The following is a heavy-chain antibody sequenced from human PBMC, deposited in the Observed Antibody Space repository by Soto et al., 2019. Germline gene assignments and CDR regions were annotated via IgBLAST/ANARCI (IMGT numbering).Heavy chain of an antibody. CDR1: GDTFTSYG. J-gene: IGHJ6*02. D-gene: IGHD2-15*01. V-gene: IGHV1-18*01. CDR2: ISAYNGNT. Sequence: ASVKVSCKASGDTFTSYGISWVRQAPGQGLEWMGWISAYNGNTNYAQKLQGRVTMTTDTSTSTAYMELRSLRSDDTAVYYCARRYCSGGSCWVGYYYYGMDVWGQGTTVTVSS. CDR3: ARRYCSGGSCWVGYYYYGMDV.